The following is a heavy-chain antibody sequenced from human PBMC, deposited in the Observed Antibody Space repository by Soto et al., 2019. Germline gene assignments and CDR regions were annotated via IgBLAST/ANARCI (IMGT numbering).Heavy chain of an antibody. Sequence: SETLSLTCTVSGGSISSYYWSWIRQPPGKGLEWIGYIYYSGSTNYNPSLKSRVTISVDTSKNQFSLKLSSVTAADTAVYYCARDRTNYYGSGSYLASDSNWFDPWGQGTLVTVSS. J-gene: IGHJ5*02. CDR2: IYYSGST. D-gene: IGHD3-10*01. CDR1: GGSISSYY. CDR3: ARDRTNYYGSGSYLASDSNWFDP. V-gene: IGHV4-59*01.